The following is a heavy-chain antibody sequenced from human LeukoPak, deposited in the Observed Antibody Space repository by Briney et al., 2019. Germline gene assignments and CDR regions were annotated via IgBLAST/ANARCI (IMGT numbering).Heavy chain of an antibody. CDR1: AGTFSSYA. CDR2: IIPIFGTA. D-gene: IGHD2-2*01. Sequence: SVKVSCKASAGTFSSYAISWVRQAPGQGLEWMGGIIPIFGTANYAQKFQGRVTITTDESTSTAYMELSSLRSEDTAVYYCARVVPAASYYYYYYMDVWGKGTTVTVSS. V-gene: IGHV1-69*05. J-gene: IGHJ6*03. CDR3: ARVVPAASYYYYYYMDV.